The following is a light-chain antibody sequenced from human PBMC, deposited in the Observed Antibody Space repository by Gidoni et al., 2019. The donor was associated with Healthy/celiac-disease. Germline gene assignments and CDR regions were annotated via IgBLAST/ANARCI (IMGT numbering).Light chain of an antibody. Sequence: DIQTTQSPSSLSASVGDRVTITCRASQSISSYLNWYQQKPGKAPKLLIYAASSLQSGVPSRFSGSGSGTDFTLTISSLQPEDFATYYCQKSYSTPPTFGGGTKVEIK. J-gene: IGKJ4*01. V-gene: IGKV1-39*01. CDR1: QSISSY. CDR3: QKSYSTPPT. CDR2: AAS.